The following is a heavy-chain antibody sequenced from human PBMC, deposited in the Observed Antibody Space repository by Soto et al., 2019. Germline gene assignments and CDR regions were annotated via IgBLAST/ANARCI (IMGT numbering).Heavy chain of an antibody. D-gene: IGHD6-13*01. V-gene: IGHV3-23*01. Sequence: XXSLILSCAASGFTFSRYAMCWVRQAPGKGLEWVSAISGSGGSTYYADSVKGRFTISRDNSKNTLYLQMNSLRDEVMVVYYCAKEIGDSSSWYLDYLGQGTLVNVSS. J-gene: IGHJ4*02. CDR2: ISGSGGST. CDR1: GFTFSRYA. CDR3: AKEIGDSSSWYLDY.